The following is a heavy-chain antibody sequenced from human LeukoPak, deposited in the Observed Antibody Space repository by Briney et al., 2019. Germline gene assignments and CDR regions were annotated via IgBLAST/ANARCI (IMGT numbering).Heavy chain of an antibody. CDR1: GGSISSGSYY. D-gene: IGHD2-2*01. CDR3: ARDQDYCSSTSCYYYFDY. Sequence: SQTLSLTCTVSGGSISSGSYYWSWIRQPAGKGLEWIGRIYTSGSTNYNPSLKSRVTISVDTSKNQFSLKLSSVTAADTAVYYCARDQDYCSSTSCYYYFDYWGQGTLVTVSS. J-gene: IGHJ4*02. CDR2: IYTSGST. V-gene: IGHV4-61*02.